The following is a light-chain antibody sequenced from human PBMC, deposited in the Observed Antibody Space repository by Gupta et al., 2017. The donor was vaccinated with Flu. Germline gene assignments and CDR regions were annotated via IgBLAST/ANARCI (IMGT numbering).Light chain of an antibody. J-gene: IGLJ3*02. V-gene: IGLV8-61*01. Sequence: TLTCGLSSGSVSSSRYPSGYQQTPGQAPRTLIYKTNTRLLGVPDRFSGSSLGNKAALTITGAQADDESDYYCVLYLGHFFSGVFGGGTKLTVL. CDR2: KTN. CDR1: SGSVSSSRY. CDR3: VLYLGHFFSGV.